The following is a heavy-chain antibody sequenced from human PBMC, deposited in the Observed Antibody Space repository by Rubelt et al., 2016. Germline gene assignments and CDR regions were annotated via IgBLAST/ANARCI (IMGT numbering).Heavy chain of an antibody. CDR2: IKSDGSEK. J-gene: IGHJ6*02. V-gene: IGHV3-7*01. CDR1: GFNVGSSY. CDR3: ARDNWEVEWPRGVGYYHGMDV. D-gene: IGHD3-3*01. Sequence: GGSLRLSCAASGFNVGSSYMSWVRQAPGTGLERVADIKSDGSEKYYVDSVKGRFTISRDNAKNSLYLQMNSLRAEDTAVYYCARDNWEVEWPRGVGYYHGMDVWGQGTTVTVSS.